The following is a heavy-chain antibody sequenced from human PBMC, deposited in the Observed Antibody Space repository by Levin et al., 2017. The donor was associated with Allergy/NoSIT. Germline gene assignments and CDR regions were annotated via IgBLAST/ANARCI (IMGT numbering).Heavy chain of an antibody. CDR1: GFIVSSNY. Sequence: PGGSLRLSCAASGFIVSSNYMSWVRQAPGKGLEWVSAIYSGGSTYYTDSVKGRFTISRDKSKNTLYLQMNSLRAEDTAVYYCAREQGGYSYGHYYYYMDGWGKGTTVTVSS. CDR3: AREQGGYSYGHYYYYMDG. V-gene: IGHV3-53*01. D-gene: IGHD5-18*01. J-gene: IGHJ6*03. CDR2: IYSGGST.